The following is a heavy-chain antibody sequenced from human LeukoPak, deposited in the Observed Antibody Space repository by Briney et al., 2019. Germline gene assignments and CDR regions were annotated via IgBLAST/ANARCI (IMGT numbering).Heavy chain of an antibody. V-gene: IGHV3-21*01. D-gene: IGHD3-10*01. CDR1: GFTFSGDN. CDR2: ISNNGKYI. Sequence: GGSLRLSCAASGFTFSGDNMNSVRQAPGKGLEWVSFISNNGKYITYADSVKDRFTTSRDNAKNSTDLEMNSLRSEDTAMYYCARDRALNIRAYDIWGQGTMVTVSS. CDR3: ARDRALNIRAYDI. J-gene: IGHJ3*02.